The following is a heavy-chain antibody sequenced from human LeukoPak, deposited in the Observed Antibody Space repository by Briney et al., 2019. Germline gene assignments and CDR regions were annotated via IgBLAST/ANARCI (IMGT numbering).Heavy chain of an antibody. CDR3: ARDGAAAGNWFDP. V-gene: IGHV3-21*01. D-gene: IGHD6-13*01. J-gene: IGHJ5*02. CDR1: GGSINTYY. CDR2: ISSSSSYI. Sequence: PSETLSLTCVVSGGSINTYYWNWVRQAPGKGLEWVSSISSSSSYIYYADSVKGRFTISRDNAKNSLYLQMNSLRAEDTAVYYCARDGAAAGNWFDPWGQGTLDTVFS.